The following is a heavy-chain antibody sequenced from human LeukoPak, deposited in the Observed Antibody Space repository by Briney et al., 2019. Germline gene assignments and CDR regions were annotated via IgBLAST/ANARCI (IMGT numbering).Heavy chain of an antibody. CDR1: GGSISSGGYY. Sequence: PSETLSLTCTVSGGSISSGGYYWSWIRQHPGKGLEWIGYIYYSGSSYYNPSLKSRVTIPVDTSKNQFSLKLSSVTAADTAVYYCARFNSSSWYGYFDYWGQGTLVTVSS. V-gene: IGHV4-31*03. D-gene: IGHD6-13*01. CDR3: ARFNSSSWYGYFDY. J-gene: IGHJ4*02. CDR2: IYYSGSS.